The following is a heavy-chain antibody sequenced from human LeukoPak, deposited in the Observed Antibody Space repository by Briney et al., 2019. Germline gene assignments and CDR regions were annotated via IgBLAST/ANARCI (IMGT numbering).Heavy chain of an antibody. CDR1: GVMFPSYW. D-gene: IGHD3-10*01. J-gene: IGHJ4*02. CDR3: ARRHHFGFLDS. CDR2: IKQDGSEK. V-gene: IGHV3-7*04. Sequence: GGSLRLSCAASGVMFPSYWMTWVRQAPGKGLEWVANIKQDGSEKYYVASVKGRFTISRDNAKNSVYLQMNSLRAEDTAVYYCARRHHFGFLDSWGQGTLVTVSS.